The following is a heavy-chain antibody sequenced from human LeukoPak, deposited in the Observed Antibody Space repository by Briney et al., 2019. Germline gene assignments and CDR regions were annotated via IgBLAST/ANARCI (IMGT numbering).Heavy chain of an antibody. CDR1: GFTFSAYS. CDR2: TRNKANSYST. Sequence: GGSLRLSCAASGFTFSAYSMSWIRQAPGKGLEWVGRTRNKANSYSTDYAASVKGRFIISRDASKNSLYLQMNTLKTEDTAVYYCARSYYYGGSTYYIDYWGQGTLVTVSS. D-gene: IGHD3-10*01. CDR3: ARSYYYGGSTYYIDY. V-gene: IGHV3-72*01. J-gene: IGHJ4*02.